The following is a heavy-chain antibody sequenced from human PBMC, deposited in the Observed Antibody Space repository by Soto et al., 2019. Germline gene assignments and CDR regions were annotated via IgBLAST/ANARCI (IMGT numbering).Heavy chain of an antibody. Sequence: SETLSLTCAVYGGSFSGDYWSWIRQPPGKGLEWIGQINHRGSTNYSPSLKSRVIISGDASKSQFSLRLTSLTAADTAVYYCARGSGMTTVTKPYAKDVWGQGTTVTVSS. CDR3: ARGSGMTTVTKPYAKDV. CDR1: GGSFSGDY. J-gene: IGHJ6*02. V-gene: IGHV4-34*01. D-gene: IGHD4-17*01. CDR2: INHRGST.